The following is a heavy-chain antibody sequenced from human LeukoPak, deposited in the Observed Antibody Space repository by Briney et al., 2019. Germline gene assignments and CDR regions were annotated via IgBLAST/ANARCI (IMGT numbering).Heavy chain of an antibody. V-gene: IGHV1-69*13. J-gene: IGHJ4*02. Sequence: GASVKVSCKASGGTFSSYAISWVRQAPGQGLKWMGGIIPIFGTANYAQKFQGRVTITADESTSTAYMELSSLRSEDTAVYYCASFSTRYYYDSSGYYYWDYWGQGTLVTVSS. CDR3: ASFSTRYYYDSSGYYYWDY. D-gene: IGHD3-22*01. CDR1: GGTFSSYA. CDR2: IIPIFGTA.